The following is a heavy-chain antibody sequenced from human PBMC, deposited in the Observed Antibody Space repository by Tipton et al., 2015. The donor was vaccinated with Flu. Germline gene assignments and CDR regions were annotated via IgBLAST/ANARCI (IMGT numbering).Heavy chain of an antibody. V-gene: IGHV4-4*07. D-gene: IGHD4-17*01. CDR1: GGSMSSYY. J-gene: IGHJ4*02. CDR2: IYASGST. CDR3: ASTSNYGRRIEPDFDS. Sequence: GLVKPSETLSLTCTVSGGSMSSYYWSWIRQPAGKGLEWIGPIYASGSTTYNPSLQSRVTMSVDTSKNQFSLKLSSVTAADTAVYYCASTSNYGRRIEPDFDSWGQGTLVTVSS.